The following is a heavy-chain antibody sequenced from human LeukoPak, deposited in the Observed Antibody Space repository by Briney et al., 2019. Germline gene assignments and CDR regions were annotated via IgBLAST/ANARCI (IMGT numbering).Heavy chain of an antibody. D-gene: IGHD5/OR15-5a*01. J-gene: IGHJ5*02. CDR3: ARCPPPGWFDP. CDR1: GGAISSYH. CDR2: IYYTGST. V-gene: IGHV4-59*08. Sequence: SETLSLTCTVSGGAISSYHWSWIRQPPGTGLEWIGYIYYTGSTYYKPSLKSRVTIPMDTSKNQFSLRLSSVTAADTAVYYCARCPPPGWFDPWGQGTLVTVSS.